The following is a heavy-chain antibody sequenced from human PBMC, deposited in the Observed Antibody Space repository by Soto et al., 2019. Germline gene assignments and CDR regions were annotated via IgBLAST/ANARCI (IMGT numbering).Heavy chain of an antibody. V-gene: IGHV4-4*02. D-gene: IGHD2-21*02. CDR3: ARNDFYDMDV. CDR2: VHHSGST. Sequence: QVQLKESGPGLVEPSGILSLTCGVSGASVSNENWWSWVRQPPGKGLEWIGEVHHSGSTSYNPSFQSRVAISVDRSKNQFSLRLISVTAADTAFYYCARNDFYDMDVWGQGTTVTVSS. CDR1: GASVSNENW. J-gene: IGHJ6*02.